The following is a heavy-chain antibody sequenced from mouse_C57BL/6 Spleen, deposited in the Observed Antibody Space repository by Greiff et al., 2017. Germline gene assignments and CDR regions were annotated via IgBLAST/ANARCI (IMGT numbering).Heavy chain of an antibody. Sequence: QVQLQQPGAELVRPGSSVKLSCKASGYTFTSYWMHWVKQRPIQGLEWIGNIDPSDSETHYNQKFKDKATLTVDKSSSTAYMQLSSLTSEDSAVYYCAAGGCGYGSSYGYFDVWGKGTTVTVSS. D-gene: IGHD1-1*01. CDR1: GYTFTSYW. V-gene: IGHV1-52*01. CDR3: AAGGCGYGSSYGYFDV. CDR2: IDPSDSET. J-gene: IGHJ1*03.